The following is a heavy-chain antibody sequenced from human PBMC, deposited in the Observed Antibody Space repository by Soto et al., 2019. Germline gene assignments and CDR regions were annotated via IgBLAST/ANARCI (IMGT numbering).Heavy chain of an antibody. J-gene: IGHJ4*02. CDR3: ARDWATGIAAAGPFDY. Sequence: GASVKVSCKASGGTFSSYAISWVRQAPGQGLEWMGGIIPIFGTASYAQKFQGRVTITADESTSTAYMELSSLRSEDTAVYYCARDWATGIAAAGPFDYWGQGTLVTVSS. CDR2: IIPIFGTA. V-gene: IGHV1-69*13. D-gene: IGHD6-13*01. CDR1: GGTFSSYA.